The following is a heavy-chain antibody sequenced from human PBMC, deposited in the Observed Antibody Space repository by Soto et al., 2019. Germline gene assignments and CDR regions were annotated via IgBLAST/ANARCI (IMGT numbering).Heavy chain of an antibody. Sequence: ASVKVSCKASGYTFTGYYMHWVRQAPGQGLEWMGWINPNSGGTNYAQRFQGWVTMTRDTSISTAYMELGRLRSDDTAVYYCARDYGGSYYYYGMDVWGQGTTVTVSS. J-gene: IGHJ6*02. V-gene: IGHV1-2*04. D-gene: IGHD4-17*01. CDR2: INPNSGGT. CDR1: GYTFTGYY. CDR3: ARDYGGSYYYYGMDV.